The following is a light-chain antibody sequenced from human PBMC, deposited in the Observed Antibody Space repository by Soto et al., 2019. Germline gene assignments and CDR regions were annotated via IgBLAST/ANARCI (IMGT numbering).Light chain of an antibody. CDR3: QQYNNWPPIT. V-gene: IGKV3D-15*01. CDR1: QSVGSN. J-gene: IGKJ5*01. Sequence: EMVMTQSTATLYVSPGESATLSCRASQSVGSNLAWYQQKPGQAPSLLIYGASTRATGIPARFSGSGSGTEFTLTISSLQSEDFAVYYCQQYNNWPPITFGQGTRLEIK. CDR2: GAS.